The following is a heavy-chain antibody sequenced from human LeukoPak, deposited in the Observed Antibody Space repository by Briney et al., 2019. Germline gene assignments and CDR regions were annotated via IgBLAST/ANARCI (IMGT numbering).Heavy chain of an antibody. D-gene: IGHD2/OR15-2a*01. CDR3: AKETWLKEYYFDY. J-gene: IGHJ4*02. CDR1: RFTVSSNY. CDR2: ISGSGGST. Sequence: GGSLRLSCAASRFTVSSNYMSWVRQAPGKGLEWVSAISGSGGSTYYADSVKGRFTISRDNSKNTLYLQMNSLRAEDTAVYYCAKETWLKEYYFDYWGQGTLVTVSS. V-gene: IGHV3-23*01.